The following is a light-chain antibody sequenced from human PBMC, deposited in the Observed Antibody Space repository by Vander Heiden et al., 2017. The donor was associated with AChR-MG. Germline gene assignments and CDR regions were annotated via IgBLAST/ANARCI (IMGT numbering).Light chain of an antibody. J-gene: IGLJ2*01. CDR1: SSDVGGYNY. CDR3: SSYTSSSTVV. Sequence: SALTQPASVSGSPGQSLTISCTGTSSDVGGYNYVSWYQQHPGKAPKLMIYDVSKRPSGVSNRFSGSKSGNTASLTISGLQAEDEADYYCSSYTSSSTVVFGGGTKLTVL. V-gene: IGLV2-14*01. CDR2: DVS.